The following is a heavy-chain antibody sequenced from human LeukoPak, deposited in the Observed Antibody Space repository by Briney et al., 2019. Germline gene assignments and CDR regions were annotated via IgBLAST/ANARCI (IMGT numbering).Heavy chain of an antibody. J-gene: IGHJ4*02. CDR2: ISSSSSTI. CDR1: GFTFSSYS. CDR3: ARDRYCSSTSCSNADFDY. D-gene: IGHD2-2*01. V-gene: IGHV3-48*01. Sequence: PGGSLRLSCAASGFTFSSYSMNWVRQAPGKGLEWVSYISSSSSTIYYADSVKGRFTISRDNAKNSLYLQMNSLRAEDTAVYYCARDRYCSSTSCSNADFDYWGQGTLVTVSS.